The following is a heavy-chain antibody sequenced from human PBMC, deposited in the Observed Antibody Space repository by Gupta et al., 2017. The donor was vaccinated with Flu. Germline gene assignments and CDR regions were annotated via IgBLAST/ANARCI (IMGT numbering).Heavy chain of an antibody. D-gene: IGHD5-24*01. Sequence: QVQLVQSGAEVKKPGSSVKVSCKTSGGSFSNSAINWVRQAPGQGLEWMGGIVPIFGSADYAQGFQGRVTITADESTGTVYMELSSLRSEDTAVYYCAHFPAQWHTSDGSDYLVSWGQGTLVTVSS. J-gene: IGHJ4*02. CDR1: GGSFSNSA. CDR2: IVPIFGSA. CDR3: AHFPAQWHTSDGSDYLVS. V-gene: IGHV1-69*01.